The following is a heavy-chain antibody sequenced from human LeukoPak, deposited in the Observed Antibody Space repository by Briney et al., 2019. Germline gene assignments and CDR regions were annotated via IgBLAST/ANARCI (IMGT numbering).Heavy chain of an antibody. V-gene: IGHV3-23*01. J-gene: IGHJ2*01. D-gene: IGHD1-26*01. CDR3: AKSSGTYSLRYFDL. Sequence: GGSLRLSCAASGVTFSSYGMSWVRQAPGKGLEWVSAISTSGYGTYYADSVKGRFTISRDNSKNTLYLQMNSLRAEDTAVYYCAKSSGTYSLRYFDLWGRGTLVTVSS. CDR2: ISTSGYGT. CDR1: GVTFSSYG.